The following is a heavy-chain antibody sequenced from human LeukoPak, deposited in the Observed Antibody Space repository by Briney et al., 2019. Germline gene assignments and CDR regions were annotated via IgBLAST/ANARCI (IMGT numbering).Heavy chain of an antibody. Sequence: GGSLRLSCVVSGFNFDNFAMHWVRQPLGKGLEWVAVISYDGSNKYYADSVKGRFTISRDNSKNTLYLQMNSLRAEDTAVYYCAKDLGVGTMPYWGQGTLVTVSS. CDR3: AKDLGVGTMPY. D-gene: IGHD2-2*01. J-gene: IGHJ4*02. CDR2: ISYDGSNK. V-gene: IGHV3-30*04. CDR1: GFNFDNFA.